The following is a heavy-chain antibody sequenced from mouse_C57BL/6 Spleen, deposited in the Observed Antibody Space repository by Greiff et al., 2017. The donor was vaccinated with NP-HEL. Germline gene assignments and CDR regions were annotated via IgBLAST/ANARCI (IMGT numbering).Heavy chain of an antibody. Sequence: VQLVESGAELVKPGASVKMSCKASGYTFTTYPIEWMKQNHGKSLEWIGNFHPYNDDTKYNEKFKGKATLTVEKSSSTVYLELSRLTSDDSAVYYCARPGYSNPGFAYWGQGTLVTVSA. J-gene: IGHJ3*01. CDR2: FHPYNDDT. D-gene: IGHD2-5*01. CDR3: ARPGYSNPGFAY. V-gene: IGHV1-47*01. CDR1: GYTFTTYP.